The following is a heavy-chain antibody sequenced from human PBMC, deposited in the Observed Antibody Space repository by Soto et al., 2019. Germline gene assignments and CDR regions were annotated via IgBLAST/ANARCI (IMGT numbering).Heavy chain of an antibody. CDR1: GGSISSTNYYY. J-gene: IGHJ4*02. V-gene: IGHV4-39*01. CDR3: ASPKIFGVVIPFDD. CDR2: ISYSGST. D-gene: IGHD3-3*01. Sequence: PSETLSLTCNVSGGSISSTNYYYWGWIRQPPGKGLEWIGSISYSGSTYYNPSLKSRVIISVDTSKNQFSLKLTSVTAADTAVYYCASPKIFGVVIPFDDWGQGSLVTVSS.